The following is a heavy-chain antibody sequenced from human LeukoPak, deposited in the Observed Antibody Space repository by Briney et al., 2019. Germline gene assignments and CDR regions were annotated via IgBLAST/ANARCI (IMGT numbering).Heavy chain of an antibody. CDR3: TREQDREASATVVGDY. D-gene: IGHD4-23*01. CDR1: GFTFSDYY. J-gene: IGHJ4*02. Sequence: KPGGSLRLSCAASGFTFSDYYMSWIRQAPGKGLEWVSYISSSGSTIYYADSVKGRFTISRDNAKNSLFLQMNSLRAEDTAVYYCTREQDREASATVVGDYWGQGTLVTVSS. CDR2: ISSSGSTI. V-gene: IGHV3-11*04.